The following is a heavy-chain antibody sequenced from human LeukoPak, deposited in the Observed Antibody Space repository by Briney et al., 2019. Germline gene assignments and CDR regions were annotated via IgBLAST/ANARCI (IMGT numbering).Heavy chain of an antibody. CDR1: GYTFTNYA. V-gene: IGHV1-18*01. CDR2: ISAYNGNT. Sequence: GASVKVSCKASGYTFTNYAMHWVRQAPGQGLEWMGWISAYNGNTNYAQKLQDRVTMTTDTSTSTAYMELRSLRSDDTAVYYCARVSRGVNICDSWGQGTLVTVSS. D-gene: IGHD2/OR15-2a*01. CDR3: ARVSRGVNICDS. J-gene: IGHJ4*02.